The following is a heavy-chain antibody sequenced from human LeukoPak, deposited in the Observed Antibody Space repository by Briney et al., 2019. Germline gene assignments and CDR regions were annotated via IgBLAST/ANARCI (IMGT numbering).Heavy chain of an antibody. V-gene: IGHV3-21*01. J-gene: IGHJ4*02. CDR2: IGSSGGGT. CDR3: ARDHDWVFDY. D-gene: IGHD3-16*01. CDR1: GFTFSDYS. Sequence: GGSLRLSCAASGFTFSDYSMNWVRQAPGKGLEWVSGIGSSGGGTYYADSVKGRFTISRDTSKDTVYLQMDSLRAEDTAVYYCARDHDWVFDYWGQGTLVTVSS.